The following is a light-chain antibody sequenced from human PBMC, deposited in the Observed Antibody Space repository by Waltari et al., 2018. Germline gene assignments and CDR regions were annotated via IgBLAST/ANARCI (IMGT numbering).Light chain of an antibody. CDR3: SSYTSSNTWV. J-gene: IGLJ3*02. CDR2: DVS. V-gene: IGLV2-14*03. CDR1: SSDVGAYNY. Sequence: QSALTQPASVSGSPGQSLTISCTGTSSDVGAYNYVSWYQQHPGKAPKIVIYDVSKRPSGVSDRFSGSKSGNTASLTISGLQAEDEADYYCSSYTSSNTWVFGGGTKLTVL.